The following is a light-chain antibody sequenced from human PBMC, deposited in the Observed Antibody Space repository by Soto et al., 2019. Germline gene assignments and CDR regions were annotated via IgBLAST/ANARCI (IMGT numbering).Light chain of an antibody. Sequence: QSVLTQPRSVSGSPGQSVTISCTGASSDVGGYNYVSWYQQHPGKAPKLMIYDVSKRPSGVPDRFSGSKSGNTASLTISGLQTGDEADYYCCSYAGRYTYVFGTGTKVTVL. CDR2: DVS. J-gene: IGLJ1*01. CDR1: SSDVGGYNY. CDR3: CSYAGRYTYV. V-gene: IGLV2-11*01.